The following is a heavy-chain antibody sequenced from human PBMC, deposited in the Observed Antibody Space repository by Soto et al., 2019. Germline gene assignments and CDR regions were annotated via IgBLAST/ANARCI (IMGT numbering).Heavy chain of an antibody. Sequence: SETLSLTCTVSGGPISSGGYYWSWIRQHPGKGLEWIGYIYYSGSTYYNPSLKSRVTISVDTSKNQFSLKLSSVTAADTAVYYCARESYDFWSGYYGHFDYWGQGTLVTVSS. CDR1: GGPISSGGYY. J-gene: IGHJ4*02. D-gene: IGHD3-3*01. CDR2: IYYSGST. CDR3: ARESYDFWSGYYGHFDY. V-gene: IGHV4-31*03.